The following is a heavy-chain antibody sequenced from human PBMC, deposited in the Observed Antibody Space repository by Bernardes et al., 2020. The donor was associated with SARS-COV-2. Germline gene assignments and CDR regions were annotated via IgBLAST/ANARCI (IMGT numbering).Heavy chain of an antibody. J-gene: IGHJ4*02. CDR2: INPNSGGS. CDR3: ARQYCSGGSCYTSGDY. Sequence: ASVKVSCKASGYTFTGYYIHWVRQAPGQGLEWMGWINPNSGGSNFAQKFQGRVTVTRDTSISTAYMELRSLRSDDTAVYYCARQYCSGGSCYTSGDYWGQGTLVTVSS. CDR1: GYTFTGYY. D-gene: IGHD2-15*01. V-gene: IGHV1-2*02.